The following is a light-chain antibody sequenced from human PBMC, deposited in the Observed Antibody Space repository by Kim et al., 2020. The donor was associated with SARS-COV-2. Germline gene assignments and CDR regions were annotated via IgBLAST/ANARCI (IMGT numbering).Light chain of an antibody. J-gene: IGKJ2*01. CDR3: QQYKNWPPYT. V-gene: IGKV3-15*01. CDR2: GAS. CDR1: QSVSSN. Sequence: VSRGERVTRTCRASQSVSSNLAWYQQKPGQTPRLLIYGASNRATGIPARFSGSGSGTEFTLTISSLESEDFAVYYCQQYKNWPPYTFGQGTKLEI.